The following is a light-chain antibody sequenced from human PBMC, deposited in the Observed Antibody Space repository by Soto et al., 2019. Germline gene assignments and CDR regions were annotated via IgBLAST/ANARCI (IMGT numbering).Light chain of an antibody. J-gene: IGKJ1*01. Sequence: DVQMTQSPSTLSASVGDRVTITCRASHSISSWLAWYQQKPGKAPKLLIYKASTLKSGVPSRFSGSGSGTEFTLTISSLQSDDFATYYCQQYNSYSRTFGQGTKV. CDR2: KAS. CDR1: HSISSW. CDR3: QQYNSYSRT. V-gene: IGKV1-5*03.